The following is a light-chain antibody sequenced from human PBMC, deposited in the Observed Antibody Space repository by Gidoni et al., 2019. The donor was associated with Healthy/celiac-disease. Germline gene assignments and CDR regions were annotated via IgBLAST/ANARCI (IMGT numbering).Light chain of an antibody. Sequence: ESVLTQSPGTLSLSPGERDTLSCRASQSVSSSYLAWYQQKPGQAPRLLIYGASSRATGIPDRFSGSGSGTDFTLTISRLEPEDFAVYYCQQYGSSGRTFGQGTKLEIK. CDR3: QQYGSSGRT. CDR2: GAS. V-gene: IGKV3-20*01. CDR1: QSVSSSY. J-gene: IGKJ2*01.